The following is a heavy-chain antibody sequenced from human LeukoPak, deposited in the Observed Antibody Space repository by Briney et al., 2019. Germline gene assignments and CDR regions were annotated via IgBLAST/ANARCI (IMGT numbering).Heavy chain of an antibody. CDR3: ARSRITIFGVVTALLDY. CDR2: IIPIFGTA. J-gene: IGHJ4*02. D-gene: IGHD3-3*01. Sequence: ASVKVSCKASGGTFSSYAISWVRQAPGQGLEWMGGIIPIFGTANYAQKFQGRVTITADKSTSTAYMELSSLRSEDTAVYYCARSRITIFGVVTALLDYWGQGTLVTVSS. CDR1: GGTFSSYA. V-gene: IGHV1-69*06.